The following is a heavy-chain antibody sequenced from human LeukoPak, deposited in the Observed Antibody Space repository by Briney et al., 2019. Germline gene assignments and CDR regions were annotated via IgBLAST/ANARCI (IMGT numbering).Heavy chain of an antibody. D-gene: IGHD6-19*01. V-gene: IGHV3-23*01. J-gene: IGHJ5*02. CDR2: ISNSGSGT. CDR1: GFTFSSYA. Sequence: GGSLRLSCAASGFTFSSYAMSWVRQAPGKGLEWVSIISNSGSGTYYVDSVKGRFTISRDNSKNTLYLQMSSLRADDTAVYYCARDTRESTGWVSWIDPWGQGTLVTVSS. CDR3: ARDTRESTGWVSWIDP.